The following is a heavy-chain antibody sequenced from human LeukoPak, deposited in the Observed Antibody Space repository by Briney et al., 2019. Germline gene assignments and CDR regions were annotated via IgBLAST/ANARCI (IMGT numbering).Heavy chain of an antibody. V-gene: IGHV3-23*01. CDR3: AKVTAAAGISGYDAFDI. Sequence: GGSLRLSCAASGFTFSSYAMSWVRQAPGKGLEWVSAISGSGGSTYYAGSVKGRFTISRDNSKNTLYLQMNSLRAEDTAVYYCAKVTAAAGISGYDAFDIWGQGTMVTVSS. J-gene: IGHJ3*02. D-gene: IGHD6-13*01. CDR1: GFTFSSYA. CDR2: ISGSGGST.